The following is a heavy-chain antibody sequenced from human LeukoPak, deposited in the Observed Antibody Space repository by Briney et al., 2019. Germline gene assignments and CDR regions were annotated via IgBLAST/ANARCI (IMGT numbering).Heavy chain of an antibody. J-gene: IGHJ2*01. D-gene: IGHD1-26*01. CDR3: ASRSDWLGRGSSDL. CDR1: VGSISSGNW. CDR2: IYHNGTP. V-gene: IGHV4-4*02. Sequence: SGTLSLTCGVSVGSISSGNWWSWVRQSPGKGLEWIGEIYHNGTPNYNPSLKSRVTISADTFKNHFSLKLTSVTAADTAVYYCASRSDWLGRGSSDLWGRGTLVTVSS.